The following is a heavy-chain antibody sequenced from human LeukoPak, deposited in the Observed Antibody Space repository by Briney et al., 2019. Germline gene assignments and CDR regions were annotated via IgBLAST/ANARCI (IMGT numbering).Heavy chain of an antibody. CDR3: AKDIGTWETGPFDY. CDR2: IIPIFGTA. J-gene: IGHJ4*02. CDR1: GGTFGSYA. D-gene: IGHD1-26*01. V-gene: IGHV1-69*05. Sequence: SVKVSCKASGGTFGSYAISWVRQAPGQGLEWMGGIIPIFGTANYAQKFQGRVTITTDESTSTAYMELSSLRSEDTALYYCAKDIGTWETGPFDYWGQGTLVTVSS.